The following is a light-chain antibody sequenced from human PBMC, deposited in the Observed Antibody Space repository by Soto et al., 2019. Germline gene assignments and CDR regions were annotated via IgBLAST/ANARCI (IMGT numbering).Light chain of an antibody. V-gene: IGKV1-5*02. CDR2: DAS. J-gene: IGKJ1*01. Sequence: DIHSAKYPSTLSSSLGDRVTIICRASQSISPCVAWYQLKPGKAPKLLIYDASTLEGGVPSRFSGIGSGTEFTLTISGLQPDDFATYYCQHSWTFGQGTKV. CDR3: QHSWT. CDR1: QSISPC.